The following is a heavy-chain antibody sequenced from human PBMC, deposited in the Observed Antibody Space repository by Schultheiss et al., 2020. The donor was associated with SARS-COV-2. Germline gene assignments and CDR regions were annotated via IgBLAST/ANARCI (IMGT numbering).Heavy chain of an antibody. J-gene: IGHJ6*02. V-gene: IGHV3-30*18. CDR2: ISYDGSNK. Sequence: GGSLRLSCAASGFTFSSYGMHWVRQASGKGLEWVAVISYDGSNKYYADSVKGRFTISRDTSKNTLYLQMNSLRAEDTAVYYCAKDLHNFGLDVWGRGATVTVSS. CDR3: AKDLHNFGLDV. CDR1: GFTFSSYG.